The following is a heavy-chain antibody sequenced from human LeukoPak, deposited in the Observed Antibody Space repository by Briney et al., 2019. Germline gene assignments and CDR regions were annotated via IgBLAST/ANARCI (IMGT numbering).Heavy chain of an antibody. D-gene: IGHD3-10*01. Sequence: GGSLRLSCAPSGFIVSANYMSWVRQAPGKGLEWVSVTYTDGTTYYADSVKGRFTISRDNPKNTLYLQMNSLRAEDTAIYYCAKGTRGSGTSYNDDYWGQGTLVTVSS. CDR2: TYTDGTT. V-gene: IGHV3-53*01. J-gene: IGHJ4*02. CDR3: AKGTRGSGTSYNDDY. CDR1: GFIVSANY.